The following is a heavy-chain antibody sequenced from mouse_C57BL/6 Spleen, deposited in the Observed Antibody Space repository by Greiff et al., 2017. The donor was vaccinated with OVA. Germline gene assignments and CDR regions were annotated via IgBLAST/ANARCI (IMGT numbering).Heavy chain of an antibody. V-gene: IGHV5-17*01. CDR3: ARRPYSNYFDY. Sequence: EVKLMESGGGLVKPGGSLKLSCAASGFTFSDYGMHWVRQAPEKGLEWVAYISSGSSTIYYADTVKGRFTISRDNAKNTLVLQMTSLRSEDTAMYYCARRPYSNYFDYWGQGTTLTVSS. J-gene: IGHJ2*01. CDR1: GFTFSDYG. D-gene: IGHD2-5*01. CDR2: ISSGSSTI.